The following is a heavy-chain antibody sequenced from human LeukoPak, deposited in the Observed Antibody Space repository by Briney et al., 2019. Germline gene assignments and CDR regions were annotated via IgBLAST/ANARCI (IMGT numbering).Heavy chain of an antibody. CDR2: IYYSGST. V-gene: IGHV4-59*01. CDR1: GGSISSYY. D-gene: IGHD3-22*01. CDR3: ARGDDYDSRGYYLFDY. J-gene: IGHJ4*02. Sequence: SETLSLTCTVSGGSISSYYWSWIRQPPRKGLEWIGYIYYSGSTNYNPSLKSRVTISVDTSKNQFSLRLSAVTAAGTAVYYCARGDDYDSRGYYLFDYWGQGTLVTVSS.